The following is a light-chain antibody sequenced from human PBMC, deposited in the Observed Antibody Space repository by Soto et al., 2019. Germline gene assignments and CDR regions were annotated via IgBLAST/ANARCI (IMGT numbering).Light chain of an antibody. V-gene: IGKV1-5*01. J-gene: IGKJ5*01. CDR1: QSISGR. CDR3: QQCNSYSLT. Sequence: DIQMTQSPSTLSASVGDRVTITCRASQSISGRLAWYQQKPGKAHNLLIYDASSLKNGVPSRFSGSGSGTEFPLTSRSLQPDDIAPHYCQQCNSYSLTFGQGTRLDIK. CDR2: DAS.